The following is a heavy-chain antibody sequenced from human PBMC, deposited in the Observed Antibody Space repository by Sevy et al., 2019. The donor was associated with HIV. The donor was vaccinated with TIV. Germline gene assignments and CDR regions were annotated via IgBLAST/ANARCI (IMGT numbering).Heavy chain of an antibody. CDR1: GFTIRTYN. D-gene: IGHD2-15*01. V-gene: IGHV3-21*01. CDR2: ISSSSTYI. CDR3: ARDLVIPATTDYFYYGMDV. J-gene: IGHJ6*02. Sequence: GGFLRLSCAASGFTIRTYNMNWVRQAPGKGLEWVSSISSSSTYIYYADSVKGRFTISRDNAKNSLYLQMSSLRAEDTAVYYCARDLVIPATTDYFYYGMDVWGQGTTVTVSS.